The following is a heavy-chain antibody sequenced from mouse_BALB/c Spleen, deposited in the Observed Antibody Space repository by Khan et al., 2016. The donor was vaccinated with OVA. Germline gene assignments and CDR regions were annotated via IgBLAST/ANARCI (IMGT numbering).Heavy chain of an antibody. CDR2: ISYSGNT. Sequence: EVQLQESGPGLVKPSQSLSLTCTVTGYSITSDYAWNWIRQFPGNKLEWMGYISYSGNTKYNPSLKSRISITRDTSKNQFFLQLNFVTIEDTATYYCARIQGGDLDYWGQGTTLTGSS. J-gene: IGHJ2*01. CDR3: ARIQGGDLDY. V-gene: IGHV3-2*02. CDR1: GYSITSDYA. D-gene: IGHD3-2*02.